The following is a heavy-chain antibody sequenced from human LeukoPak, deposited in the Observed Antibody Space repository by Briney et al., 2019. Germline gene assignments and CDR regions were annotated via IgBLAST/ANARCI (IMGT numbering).Heavy chain of an antibody. Sequence: GGSLRLSCTASGFTFGDYAMSWVRQAPGKGLGWVGFIRSKAYGGTTEYAASVKGRFTISRDDSKSIAYLQMNSLKTEDTAVYYCTRRSVSRLASDAFDIWGQGTMVTVSS. CDR3: TRRSVSRLASDAFDI. CDR2: IRSKAYGGTT. V-gene: IGHV3-49*04. CDR1: GFTFGDYA. J-gene: IGHJ3*02. D-gene: IGHD2/OR15-2a*01.